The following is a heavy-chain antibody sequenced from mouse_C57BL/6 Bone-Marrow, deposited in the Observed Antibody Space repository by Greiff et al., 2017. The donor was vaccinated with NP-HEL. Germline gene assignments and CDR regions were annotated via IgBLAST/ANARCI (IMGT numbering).Heavy chain of an antibody. V-gene: IGHV1-47*01. Sequence: QVQLQQSGAELVKPGASVKMSCKASGYTFTTYPIAWVKQNHGKSLEWIGNFHPYNDDTAYNEKFKNKATLTVEKSSSTVYLELSRLTSDDSSVYYGARGGNYWYYFDYWGQGTTLTVSS. CDR3: ARGGNYWYYFDY. CDR1: GYTFTTYP. J-gene: IGHJ2*01. CDR2: FHPYNDDT. D-gene: IGHD2-1*01.